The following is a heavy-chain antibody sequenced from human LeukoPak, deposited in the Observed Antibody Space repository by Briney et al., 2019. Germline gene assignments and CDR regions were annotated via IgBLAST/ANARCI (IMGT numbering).Heavy chain of an antibody. Sequence: AGGSLRLSCAASGFTFSSYSMNWVRQAPGKGLEWVSSISSSISYIYYADSVKRRFTINRDNAKNSLYLQMNSLRAEDTAVYYCASFKGPVTNDYWGQGTLVTVSS. J-gene: IGHJ4*02. D-gene: IGHD4-17*01. V-gene: IGHV3-21*01. CDR3: ASFKGPVTNDY. CDR2: ISSSISYI. CDR1: GFTFSSYS.